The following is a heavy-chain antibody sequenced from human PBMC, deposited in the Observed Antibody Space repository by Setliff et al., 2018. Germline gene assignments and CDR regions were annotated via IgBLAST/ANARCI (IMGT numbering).Heavy chain of an antibody. CDR2: INHSGST. Sequence: PSETLSLTCAVSGGSFSGYYWSWIRQPPGKGLEWIGEINHSGSTNYNPSLKSRVTISVDTSKNQFSLKLSSVTAADTAVYYCARQEGGYYYYGMDVWGQGTTVTVSS. J-gene: IGHJ6*02. D-gene: IGHD3-16*01. CDR3: ARQEGGYYYYGMDV. V-gene: IGHV4-34*01. CDR1: GGSFSGYY.